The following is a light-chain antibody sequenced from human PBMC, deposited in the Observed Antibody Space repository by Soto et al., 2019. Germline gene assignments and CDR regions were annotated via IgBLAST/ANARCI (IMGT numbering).Light chain of an antibody. Sequence: DIQMTQSPSTLSASEGDGVTITCRASQSIGSWLAWYQQKPGKAPKLLIYKATNLQSGVPSRFSGSGSGTDFSLTISSLQPVDSATYFCQQYNDFQYTFGPGTKLEI. V-gene: IGKV1-5*03. CDR1: QSIGSW. CDR2: KAT. CDR3: QQYNDFQYT. J-gene: IGKJ2*01.